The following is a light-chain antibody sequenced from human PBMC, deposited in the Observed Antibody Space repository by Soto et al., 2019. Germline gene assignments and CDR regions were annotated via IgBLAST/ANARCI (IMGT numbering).Light chain of an antibody. Sequence: ALQMTQSPSSLSASVGDRVTITCRASQDIRTELGWYQQKPGKAPKLLIYAASTLHSGVPSRFSGSGSGTDFTLTISSLQPEDFDTYYCLQDYNYPRTVGQGTKVDIK. V-gene: IGKV1-6*01. CDR1: QDIRTE. J-gene: IGKJ1*01. CDR3: LQDYNYPRT. CDR2: AAS.